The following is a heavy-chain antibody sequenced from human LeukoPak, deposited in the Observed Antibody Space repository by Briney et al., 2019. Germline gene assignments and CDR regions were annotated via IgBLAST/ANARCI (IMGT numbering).Heavy chain of an antibody. D-gene: IGHD4-17*01. CDR3: ARDSPDYGDYVAFDI. Sequence: PGGSLRLSCAASGVTLSSYAMNWVRQAPGKGLEWVSSISSSSSYIYYADSVKGRFTISRDNAKNSLYLQMNSLRAEDTAVYYCARDSPDYGDYVAFDIWGQGTMVTVSS. V-gene: IGHV3-21*01. CDR2: ISSSSSYI. J-gene: IGHJ3*02. CDR1: GVTLSSYA.